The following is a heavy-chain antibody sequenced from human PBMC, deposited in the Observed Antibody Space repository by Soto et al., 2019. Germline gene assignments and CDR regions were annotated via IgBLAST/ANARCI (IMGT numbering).Heavy chain of an antibody. J-gene: IGHJ6*03. CDR3: TRQAGVPAYYYYYMDV. V-gene: IGHV3-73*01. CDR2: IRSKANSYAT. Sequence: EVQLVESGGGLVQPGGSLKLSCVADGVTFSGSAMHWVRQASGKGLEWVGRIRSKANSYATAYAASVKGRFTISRDDSKNMAYMQMNSLKTEDTAVYYCTRQAGVPAYYYYYMDVWGKGTMVTVSS. D-gene: IGHD2-2*01. CDR1: GVTFSGSA.